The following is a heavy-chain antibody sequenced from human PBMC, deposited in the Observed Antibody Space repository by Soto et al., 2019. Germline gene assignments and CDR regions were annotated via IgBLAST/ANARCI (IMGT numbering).Heavy chain of an antibody. V-gene: IGHV4-39*01. J-gene: IGHJ4*02. D-gene: IGHD2-15*01. CDR2: IYYSGST. Sequence: ETLSLTCTVSGGSISSSSYYWGWIRQPPGKGLEWIGSIYYSGSTYYNPSLKSRVTISVDTSKNQFSLKLSSVTAADTAVYYCARHLSFHCSGGSCYFDYWGQGTLVTVSS. CDR1: GGSISSSSYY. CDR3: ARHLSFHCSGGSCYFDY.